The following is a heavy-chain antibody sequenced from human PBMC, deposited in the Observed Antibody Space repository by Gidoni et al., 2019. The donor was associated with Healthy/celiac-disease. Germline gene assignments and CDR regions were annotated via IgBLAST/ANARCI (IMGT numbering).Heavy chain of an antibody. D-gene: IGHD6-6*01. CDR2: ISSSGSTI. CDR1: GFTFSDYS. V-gene: IGHV3-11*01. Sequence: QVQLVESGGGLVKPGGSLRLSCAASGFTFSDYSMSWIRQAPGRGLEWVSYISSSGSTIYYANSVKGQFTISRDNAKTSLYRQMNGLRAEDTAVYYCARAPIAARPGYYYGMDVWGQGTTVTVSS. J-gene: IGHJ6*02. CDR3: ARAPIAARPGYYYGMDV.